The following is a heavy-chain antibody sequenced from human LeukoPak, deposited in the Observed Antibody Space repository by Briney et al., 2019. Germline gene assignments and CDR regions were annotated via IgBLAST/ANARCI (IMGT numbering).Heavy chain of an antibody. D-gene: IGHD3-10*01. CDR3: ARGPITMVRGVTMIFNYYYYGMDV. Sequence: SETLSLTCAVYGGSFSGYYWSWIRQPPGKGPEWIGEINHSGSTNYNPSLKSRVTISVDTSKNQFSLKLSSVTAADTAVYYCARGPITMVRGVTMIFNYYYYGMDVWGQGTTVTVSS. CDR2: INHSGST. V-gene: IGHV4-34*01. CDR1: GGSFSGYY. J-gene: IGHJ6*02.